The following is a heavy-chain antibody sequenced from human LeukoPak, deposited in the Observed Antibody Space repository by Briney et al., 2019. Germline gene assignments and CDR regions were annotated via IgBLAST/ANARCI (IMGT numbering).Heavy chain of an antibody. J-gene: IGHJ4*02. Sequence: PSDPLSLPCAVSSFSISSGYYWGWIRQPPGKGPDWIASVYHSGSTYYNPSLKSRVSMSVDTSKNQFSLKLSSVTAADTAVYYCAHSGSYYSFDSWGQGALVTVSS. V-gene: IGHV4-38-2*01. CDR3: AHSGSYYSFDS. D-gene: IGHD1-26*01. CDR2: VYHSGST. CDR1: SFSISSGYY.